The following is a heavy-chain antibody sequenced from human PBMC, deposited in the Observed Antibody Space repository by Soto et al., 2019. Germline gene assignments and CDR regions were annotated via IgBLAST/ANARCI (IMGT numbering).Heavy chain of an antibody. CDR1: GGSISSYY. V-gene: IGHV4-59*08. CDR2: IYYSGST. Sequence: SETLSLTCTVSGGSISSYYWSWIRQPPGKGLEWIGYIYYSGSTNYNPSLKSRVTISVDTSKNQFSLKLSSVTAADTAVYYYARRIRYSGSYLDAFDIWGQGTXVTVSS. J-gene: IGHJ3*02. CDR3: ARRIRYSGSYLDAFDI. D-gene: IGHD1-26*01.